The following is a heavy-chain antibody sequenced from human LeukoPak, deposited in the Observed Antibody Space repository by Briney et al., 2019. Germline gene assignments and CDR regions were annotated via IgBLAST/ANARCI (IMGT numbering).Heavy chain of an antibody. V-gene: IGHV4-34*01. CDR1: GGSFSGYY. J-gene: IGHJ5*02. CDR3: ARGPIWHRKFDP. D-gene: IGHD2-2*02. CDR2: INHSGST. Sequence: SETLSLTCAVYGGSFSGYYWSWIRQPPGKGLEWIGEINHSGSTNYNPSLKSRVNISVDTSKNQFSLKLSSVTAADTAVYYCARGPIWHRKFDPWGQGTLVTVSS.